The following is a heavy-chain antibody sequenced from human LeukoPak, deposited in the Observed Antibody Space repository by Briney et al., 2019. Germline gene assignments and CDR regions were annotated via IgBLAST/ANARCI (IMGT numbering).Heavy chain of an antibody. D-gene: IGHD3-22*01. CDR2: VDHSGSF. V-gene: IGHV4-4*02. Sequence: SETLSLTCAVSGHSSSSSNWWSWARQPPGTGLGWIGEVDHSGSFNYDPSLKSRVTISVDKSKTQFSLKLSSLTAADTAMYYCARQRITMTRAFDIWGQGTMVTVSS. CDR3: ARQRITMTRAFDI. J-gene: IGHJ3*02. CDR1: GHSSSSSNW.